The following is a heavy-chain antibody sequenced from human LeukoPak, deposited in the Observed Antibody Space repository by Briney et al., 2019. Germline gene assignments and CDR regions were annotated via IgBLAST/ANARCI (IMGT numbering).Heavy chain of an antibody. Sequence: SETLSLTCTVYGASMRSSSYYLAWVRQPPGKGLEWIVTIYYSGTTTYNSSLKSRLTISVDTSKNQVSLKVSSVTAADTAMFYCARILADQNAFDIWGQGTMVTVSS. CDR3: ARILADQNAFDI. CDR2: IYYSGTT. V-gene: IGHV4-39*01. D-gene: IGHD2-8*02. CDR1: GASMRSSSYY. J-gene: IGHJ3*02.